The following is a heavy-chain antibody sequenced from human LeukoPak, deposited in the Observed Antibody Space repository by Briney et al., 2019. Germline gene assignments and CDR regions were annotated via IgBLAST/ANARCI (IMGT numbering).Heavy chain of an antibody. J-gene: IGHJ4*02. D-gene: IGHD5-24*01. Sequence: SETPSLTCTVSGVSISSGGYYWSWIRQHPGKGREWIGYIYYSGSTYYNPSLKSRVTISVDTSKNQFSLKLSSVTAADTAVYYCARDREDGYNSGYFDYWGQGTLVTVSS. CDR2: IYYSGST. V-gene: IGHV4-31*03. CDR3: ARDREDGYNSGYFDY. CDR1: GVSISSGGYY.